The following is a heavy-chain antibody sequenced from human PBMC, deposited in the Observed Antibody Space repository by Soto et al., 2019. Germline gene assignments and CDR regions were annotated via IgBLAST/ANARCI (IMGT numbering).Heavy chain of an antibody. CDR2: IYFSGVT. CDR1: GGSISSAGYY. J-gene: IGHJ3*01. D-gene: IGHD1-1*01. Sequence: QVQLQESGPGLVEPSRTLSLTCTVSGGSISSAGYYWSWIRQRPGKGLEWIGYIYFSGVTYYNPSLESRVTISVDTSKNQFSLRLSSVTAADTAVYYCARDPWRTPPEAAFDVWGQGTKVTVSS. CDR3: ARDPWRTPPEAAFDV. V-gene: IGHV4-31*03.